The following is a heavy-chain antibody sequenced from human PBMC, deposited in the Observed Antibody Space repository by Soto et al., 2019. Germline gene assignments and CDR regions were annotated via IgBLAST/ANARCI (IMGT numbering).Heavy chain of an antibody. V-gene: IGHV3-23*01. CDR1: GFTFSSYA. Sequence: GGSLRLSCAASGFTFSSYAMSWVRQAPGKGLEWVSGISGSGDSTYYADSVKGRFTISRDDAKNSLYLQMNSLRVEDTAVYYCARVYDILTSAWLDPWGQGTLVTVSS. CDR2: ISGSGDST. CDR3: ARVYDILTSAWLDP. D-gene: IGHD3-9*01. J-gene: IGHJ5*02.